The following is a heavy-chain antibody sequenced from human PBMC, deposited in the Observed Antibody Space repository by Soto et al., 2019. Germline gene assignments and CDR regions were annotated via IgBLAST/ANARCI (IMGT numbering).Heavy chain of an antibody. D-gene: IGHD3-3*02. Sequence: QVQLVQSGAEVKKPGASVKVSCKASGYTFSGYYMHWVRQAPGQGLEWMGWINTLSGDTSFPQKFQGRLAMTRDTSIDTAFMAVSSLPSDDTAIYYCARSLLKVILPPGYWGQGTLVSVSS. V-gene: IGHV1-2*02. J-gene: IGHJ4*02. CDR2: INTLSGDT. CDR1: GYTFSGYY. CDR3: ARSLLKVILPPGY.